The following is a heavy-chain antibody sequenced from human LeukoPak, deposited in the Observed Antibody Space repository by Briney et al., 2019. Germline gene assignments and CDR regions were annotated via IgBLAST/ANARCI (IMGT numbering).Heavy chain of an antibody. CDR3: ARYVYGANFDL. V-gene: IGHV4-61*02. CDR2: IYFSGST. D-gene: IGHD4/OR15-4a*01. J-gene: IGHJ4*02. CDR1: GTSISGSNYY. Sequence: SQTLSLTCSVSGTSISGSNYYWAWIRQPAGKELEWIGRIYFSGSTNYNPSLKSRVTLSVHTSRNQFSLKLNSVTAADTAVYYCARYVYGANFDLWGQGTLVIVSS.